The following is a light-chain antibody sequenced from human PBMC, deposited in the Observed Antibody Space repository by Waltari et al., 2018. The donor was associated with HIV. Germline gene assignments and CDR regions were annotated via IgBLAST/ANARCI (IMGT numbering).Light chain of an antibody. CDR3: ASYTITSTLV. CDR2: DAN. J-gene: IGLJ3*02. V-gene: IGLV2-14*01. CDR1: RRAIATYHY. Sequence: QSALTQPASVSGSPGQSITLSCLGPRRAIATYHYASWYQHHPDKAPTLVIYDANSRPSGVPFRFSGSKSGNTASLTISGLQAEDEADYYCASYTITSTLVFGGGTKVTVL.